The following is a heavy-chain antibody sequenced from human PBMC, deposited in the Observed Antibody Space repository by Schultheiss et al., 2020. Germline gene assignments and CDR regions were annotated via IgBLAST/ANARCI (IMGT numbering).Heavy chain of an antibody. CDR3: TRPDY. Sequence: GGSLRLSCAASGFTFSTYAFTWVRQASGKGLEWVGRIRSKANSYATAYAASVKGRFTISRDDSKNTAYLQMNSLKTEDTAVYYCTRPDYWGQGTLVTVSS. CDR2: IRSKANSYAT. J-gene: IGHJ4*02. V-gene: IGHV3-73*01. CDR1: GFTFSTYA.